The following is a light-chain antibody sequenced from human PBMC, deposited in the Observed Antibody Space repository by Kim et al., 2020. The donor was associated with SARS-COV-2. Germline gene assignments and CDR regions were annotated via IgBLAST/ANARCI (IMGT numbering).Light chain of an antibody. Sequence: SYELTQPPSVSVSPGQTASITCSGDKLGEKYACWYQQKPGQSPVLVIYQDDKRPSGIPERFSGSTSGNTATLTISGTQAMDEADYYCQAWDRSTVIFGGG. CDR2: QDD. J-gene: IGLJ2*01. CDR1: KLGEKY. V-gene: IGLV3-1*01. CDR3: QAWDRSTVI.